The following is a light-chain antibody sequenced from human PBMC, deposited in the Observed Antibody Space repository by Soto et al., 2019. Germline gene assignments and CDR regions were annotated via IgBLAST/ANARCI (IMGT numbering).Light chain of an antibody. CDR2: AAS. V-gene: IGKV1-9*01. CDR3: HQLNNYPLT. J-gene: IGKJ4*01. Sequence: DIQLTKSPSFLSASVGDRVSITCRASQGIGSYLAWYQQKPGKAPNLLIYAASTLQSGVPSRFSGSGSGTDFTLTISSLQPEDFATYYCHQLNNYPLTFGGGTKVDIK. CDR1: QGIGSY.